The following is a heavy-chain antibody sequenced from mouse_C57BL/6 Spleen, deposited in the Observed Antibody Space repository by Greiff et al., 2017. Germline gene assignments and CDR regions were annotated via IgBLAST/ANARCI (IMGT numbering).Heavy chain of an antibody. Sequence: EVQRVESGPVLVKPGASVKMSCKASGYTFTDYYMNWVKQSHGKSLEWIGVINPYNGGTSYNQKFKGKATLTVDKSSSTAYMELNSLTSEDSAVYYCARKDSNYDYAMDYWGQGTSVTVSS. D-gene: IGHD2-5*01. CDR2: INPYNGGT. J-gene: IGHJ4*01. CDR1: GYTFTDYY. CDR3: ARKDSNYDYAMDY. V-gene: IGHV1-19*01.